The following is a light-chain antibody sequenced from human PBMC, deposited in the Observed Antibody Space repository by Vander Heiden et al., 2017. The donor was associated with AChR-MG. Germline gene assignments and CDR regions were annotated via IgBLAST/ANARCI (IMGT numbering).Light chain of an antibody. CDR1: QSLLHNNGYNY. V-gene: IGKV2-28*01. J-gene: IGKJ3*01. CDR3: MQALETLRT. CDR2: LGS. Sequence: DIVLTQSPLSLPVTPGEPASISCRSSQSLLHNNGYNYLHWYLQKPGQSPQLLIYLGSNRASGVPDRFSGSGSGTDFTLKISRAEAEDVGVYYCMQALETLRTFGPGTKVDIK.